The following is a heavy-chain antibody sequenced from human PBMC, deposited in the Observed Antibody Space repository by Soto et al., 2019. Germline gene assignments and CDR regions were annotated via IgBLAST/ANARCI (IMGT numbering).Heavy chain of an antibody. J-gene: IGHJ6*02. CDR3: ARGYDFWSGYYTPDYGMDV. CDR1: GFTFSSYA. Sequence: QAGGSLRLSCAASGFTFSSYAMSWVRQAPGKGLEWVAVISYDGSNKYYADSVKGRFTISRDNSKNTLYLQMNSLRAEDTAVYYCARGYDFWSGYYTPDYGMDVWGQGTTVTVSS. V-gene: IGHV3-30-3*01. D-gene: IGHD3-3*01. CDR2: ISYDGSNK.